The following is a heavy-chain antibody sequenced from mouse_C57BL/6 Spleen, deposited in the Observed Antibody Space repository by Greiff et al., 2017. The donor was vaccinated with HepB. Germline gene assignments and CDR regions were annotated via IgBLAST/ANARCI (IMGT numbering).Heavy chain of an antibody. CDR2: IDPSDSYT. D-gene: IGHD1-1*01. CDR3: ARGGITTVVADWYFDV. V-gene: IGHV1-50*01. J-gene: IGHJ1*03. CDR1: GYTFTSYW. Sequence: QVQLQQPGAELVKPGASVKLSCKASGYTFTSYWMQWVKQRPGQGLEWIGEIDPSDSYTNYNQKFKGKATLTVDTSSSTAYMQLSSLTSEDSAVYYCARGGITTVVADWYFDVWGTGTTVTVSS.